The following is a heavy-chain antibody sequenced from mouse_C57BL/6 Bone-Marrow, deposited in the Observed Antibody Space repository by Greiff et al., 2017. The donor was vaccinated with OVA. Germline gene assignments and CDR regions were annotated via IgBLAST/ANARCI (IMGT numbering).Heavy chain of an antibody. D-gene: IGHD1-1*01. CDR2: INPNNGGT. CDR3: ARVFITTVRFAY. Sequence: VQLKQSGPELVKPGASVKMSCKASGYTFTDYNMHWVKQSHGKSLEWIGYINPNNGGTSYNQKFKGKATLTVNKSSSTAYMELRSLTSEDSAVYYCARVFITTVRFAYWGQGTLVTVSA. V-gene: IGHV1-22*01. J-gene: IGHJ3*01. CDR1: GYTFTDYN.